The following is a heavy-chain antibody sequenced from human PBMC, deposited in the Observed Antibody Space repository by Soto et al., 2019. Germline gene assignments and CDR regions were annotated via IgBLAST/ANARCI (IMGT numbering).Heavy chain of an antibody. V-gene: IGHV3-23*01. CDR3: AKARAQYYDFWSGYPVDY. D-gene: IGHD3-3*01. CDR2: ISGSGGST. Sequence: GGSRRLSCAASGFTFSSYAMSWGRQAPGKGLEWVSAISGSGGSTYYADSVKGRFTISRDNSKYTLYLQMNSLRAEDTAVFYCAKARAQYYDFWSGYPVDYWGQGTLVTVSS. J-gene: IGHJ4*02. CDR1: GFTFSSYA.